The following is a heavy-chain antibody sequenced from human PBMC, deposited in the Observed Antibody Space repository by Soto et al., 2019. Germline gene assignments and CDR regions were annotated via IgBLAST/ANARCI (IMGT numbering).Heavy chain of an antibody. D-gene: IGHD3-3*01. CDR1: GFTFSSYG. V-gene: IGHV3-33*01. Sequence: RGSLRLSCAASGFTFSSYGMHWVRQAPGKGLEWVAVIWYDGSNKYYADSVKGRFTISRDNSKNTLYLQMNSLRAEDTAVYYCARDRRLRVSYYDYWGQGTVVTFSS. J-gene: IGHJ4*02. CDR2: IWYDGSNK. CDR3: ARDRRLRVSYYDY.